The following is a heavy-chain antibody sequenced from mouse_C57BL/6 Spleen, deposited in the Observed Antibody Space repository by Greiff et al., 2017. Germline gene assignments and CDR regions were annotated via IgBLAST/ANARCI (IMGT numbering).Heavy chain of an antibody. CDR3: ARGGGYFFDY. Sequence: VQLQQPGAELVRPGSSVKLSCKASGYTFTSYWMDWVKQRPGQGLEWIGNIYPSDSETNYNQKFKDKATLTVDKSSSTAYMQLSSLTSEDSAVYYCARGGGYFFDYWGQGTTLTVSS. CDR1: GYTFTSYW. V-gene: IGHV1-61*01. J-gene: IGHJ2*01. CDR2: IYPSDSET.